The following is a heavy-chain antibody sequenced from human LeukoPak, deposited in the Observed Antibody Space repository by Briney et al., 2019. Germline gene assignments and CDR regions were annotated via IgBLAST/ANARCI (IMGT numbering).Heavy chain of an antibody. J-gene: IGHJ4*02. CDR1: GGSISSYY. D-gene: IGHD3-10*01. Sequence: SETLSLTCTVSGGSISSYYWSWIRQPPGKGLEWIGYIYYSGSTNYNPSLKSRVTISVDTSKNQFSLKLSSVTAADTAVYYCARHQTVLLWFGESGPIDYWGQGTLVTVSS. V-gene: IGHV4-59*08. CDR2: IYYSGST. CDR3: ARHQTVLLWFGESGPIDY.